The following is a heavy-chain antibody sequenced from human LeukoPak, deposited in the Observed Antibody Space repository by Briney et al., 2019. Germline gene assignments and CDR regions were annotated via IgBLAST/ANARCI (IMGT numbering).Heavy chain of an antibody. CDR1: GFTFSSRDW. D-gene: IGHD2-21*02. V-gene: IGHV3-7*01. J-gene: IGHJ4*02. CDR2: IKQDVTEK. CDR3: AKEGVTPFDY. Sequence: GGSLRLSCVASGFTFSSRDWMTWVRQAPGKGLEWVAYIKQDVTEKYYVDSVKGRFTISRDNSKNTLYLQMNSLRAEDTAVYYCAKEGVTPFDYWGQGTLVTVSS.